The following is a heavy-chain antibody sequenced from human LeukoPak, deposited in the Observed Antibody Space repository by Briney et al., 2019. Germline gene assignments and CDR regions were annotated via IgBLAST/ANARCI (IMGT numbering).Heavy chain of an antibody. D-gene: IGHD3-9*01. V-gene: IGHV1-18*04. CDR3: ARDVLRYFDQPNGMDV. CDR2: ISAYNGNT. J-gene: IGHJ6*04. CDR1: GYTFTSYG. Sequence: ASVKVSCKASGYTFTSYGISWVRQAPGQGLEWMGWISAYNGNTNYAQKLRGRVTMTTDTSTSTAYMELRSLRSDDTVVYYCARDVLRYFDQPNGMDVWGKGTTVTVSS.